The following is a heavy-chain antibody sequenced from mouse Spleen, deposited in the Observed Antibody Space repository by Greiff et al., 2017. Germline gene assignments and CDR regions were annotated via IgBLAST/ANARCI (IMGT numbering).Heavy chain of an antibody. Sequence: EVHLVESGGGLVQPGGSRKLSCAASGFTFSSFGMHWVRQAPEKGLEWVAYISSGSSTIYYADTVKGRFTISRDNPKNTLFLQMTSLRSEDTAMYYCAKEKLGPFAYWGQGTLVTVSA. V-gene: IGHV5-17*02. CDR2: ISSGSSTI. CDR3: AKEKLGPFAY. CDR1: GFTFSSFG. J-gene: IGHJ3*01. D-gene: IGHD4-1*01.